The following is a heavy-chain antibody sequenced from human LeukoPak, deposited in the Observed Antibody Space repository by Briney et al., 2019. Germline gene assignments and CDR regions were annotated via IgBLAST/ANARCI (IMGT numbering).Heavy chain of an antibody. V-gene: IGHV4-39*07. Sequence: SETLSLTCTVSGGSISSTSYYWGWIRQPPGKGLEWIGSIYYSGSTYNNPSLKSRVTISVDTSKNQFSLKLSSVTAADTAVYYCARFARPVNYYFDYWGQGTLVTVSS. D-gene: IGHD6-6*01. CDR1: GGSISSTSYY. CDR3: ARFARPVNYYFDY. CDR2: IYYSGST. J-gene: IGHJ4*02.